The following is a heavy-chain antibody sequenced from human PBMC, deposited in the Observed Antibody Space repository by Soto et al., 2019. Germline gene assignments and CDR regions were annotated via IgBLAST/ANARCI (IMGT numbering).Heavy chain of an antibody. V-gene: IGHV3-7*03. Sequence: GGSLRLSCAASGFTFSSYWMSWVRQAPGKGLEWVANIKQDGSEKYYVDSVKGRFTISRDNAKNSLYLQMNSLRAEDTAVYYCASTIEADSNSFGAFDIWGQGTMVTVSS. J-gene: IGHJ3*02. CDR2: IKQDGSEK. D-gene: IGHD6-13*01. CDR3: ASTIEADSNSFGAFDI. CDR1: GFTFSSYW.